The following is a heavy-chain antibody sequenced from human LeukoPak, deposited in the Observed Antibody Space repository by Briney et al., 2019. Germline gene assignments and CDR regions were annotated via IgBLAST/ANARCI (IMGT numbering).Heavy chain of an antibody. CDR3: ARDYTDYGMDV. CDR2: IYYSGST. CDR1: GGSISSGGYY. D-gene: IGHD3-16*01. Sequence: SQTLSLTRTVSGGSISSGGYYWSWIRQHPGKGLEWIGYIYYSGSTYYNPSLKSRVTISVDTSKNQFSLKLSSVTAADTAVYYCARDYTDYGMDVWGQGTTVTVSS. V-gene: IGHV4-31*03. J-gene: IGHJ6*02.